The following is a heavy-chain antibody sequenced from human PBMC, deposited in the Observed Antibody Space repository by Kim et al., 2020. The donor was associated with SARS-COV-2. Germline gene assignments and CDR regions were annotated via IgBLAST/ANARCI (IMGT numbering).Heavy chain of an antibody. CDR3: ARTFAGYSSGWHFDY. D-gene: IGHD6-19*01. J-gene: IGHJ4*02. Sequence: SETLSLTCAVYGGSFSGYYWSWIRQPPGKGLEWIGEINHSGSTNYNPSLKSRVTISVDTSKNQFSLKLSSVTAADTAVYYCARTFAGYSSGWHFDYWGQG. CDR2: INHSGST. V-gene: IGHV4-34*01. CDR1: GGSFSGYY.